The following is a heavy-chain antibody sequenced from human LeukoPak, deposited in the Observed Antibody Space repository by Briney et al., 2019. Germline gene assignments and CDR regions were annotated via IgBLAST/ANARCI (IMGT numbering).Heavy chain of an antibody. CDR1: GGSISSYY. CDR3: ARVITYYYDSSGYYWFDP. D-gene: IGHD3-22*01. V-gene: IGHV4-59*01. Sequence: SETLSLTCTVSGGSISSYYWSWLRQPPGKGLEWIGYTYYSGSTNYNPSLKSRVTISVYTSKNQFSLKLSSVTAADTAVYYCARVITYYYDSSGYYWFDPWGQGTLVTVSS. CDR2: TYYSGST. J-gene: IGHJ5*02.